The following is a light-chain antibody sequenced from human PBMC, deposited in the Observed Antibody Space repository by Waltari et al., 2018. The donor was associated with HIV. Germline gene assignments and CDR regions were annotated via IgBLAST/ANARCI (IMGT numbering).Light chain of an antibody. CDR2: GDK. V-gene: IGLV3-21*02. CDR3: QVGDHTVV. CDR1: DIGDKG. Sequence: SAVVAQSPSGSVAPGQTAYITWDGDDIGDKGGNWYQQKAGQAPVLGVFGDKDRASGITDRFSGSHSPCTATRTIASVEAGDEADYSCQVGDHTVVFGGGT. J-gene: IGLJ2*01.